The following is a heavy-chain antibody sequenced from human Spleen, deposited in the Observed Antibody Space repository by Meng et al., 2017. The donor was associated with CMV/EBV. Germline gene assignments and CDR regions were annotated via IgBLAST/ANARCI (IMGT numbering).Heavy chain of an antibody. J-gene: IGHJ6*02. CDR3: ARCYDFWSGPGWIYYYYGMDV. Sequence: GESLKISCAASGFTFKDYGMDWVRQAPGKGLEWVSSISSSSSYIYYADSVKGRFTISRDNAKNSLYLQMNSLRAEDTAVYYCARCYDFWSGPGWIYYYYGMDVWGQGTTVTVSS. D-gene: IGHD3-3*01. V-gene: IGHV3-21*01. CDR2: ISSSSSYI. CDR1: GFTFKDYG.